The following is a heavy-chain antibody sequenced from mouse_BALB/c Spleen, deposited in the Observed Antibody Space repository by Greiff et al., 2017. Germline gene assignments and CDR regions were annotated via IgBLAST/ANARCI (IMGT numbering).Heavy chain of an antibody. Sequence: EVKLVESGGGLVKPGGSLKLSCAASGFAFSSYDMSWVRQTPEKRLEWVAYISSGGGSTYYPDTVKGRFTISRDNAKNTLYLQMSSLKSEDTAMYYCAGYYDLPCFAYWGQGTLVTVSA. CDR1: GFAFSSYD. D-gene: IGHD2-4*01. V-gene: IGHV5-12-1*01. CDR3: AGYYDLPCFAY. J-gene: IGHJ3*01. CDR2: ISSGGGST.